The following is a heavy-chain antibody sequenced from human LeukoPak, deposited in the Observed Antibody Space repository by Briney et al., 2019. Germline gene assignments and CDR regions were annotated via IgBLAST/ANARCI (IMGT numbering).Heavy chain of an antibody. V-gene: IGHV1-2*02. J-gene: IGHJ4*02. D-gene: IGHD3-10*01. CDR2: INPNSGGT. CDR1: GYTFTCYY. CDR3: ARLPLMVRGVNGDY. Sequence: ASVKVSCKASGYTFTCYYMHWVRQAPGQGLEWMGWINPNSGGTNYAQKFQGRVTMTRDTSISTAYMELSRLGSDDTAVYYCARLPLMVRGVNGDYWGQGTLVTVSS.